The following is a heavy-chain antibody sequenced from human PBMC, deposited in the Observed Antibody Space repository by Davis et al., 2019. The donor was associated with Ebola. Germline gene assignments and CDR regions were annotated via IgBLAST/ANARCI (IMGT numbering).Heavy chain of an antibody. CDR1: GYTFTSYG. J-gene: IGHJ4*02. D-gene: IGHD2-8*01. CDR2: ISAYNGNT. CDR3: ARDQDVFFTNGISYGPRTNFDY. Sequence: AASVKVSCKGSGYTFTSYGISWVRQAPGQGLEWMGWISAYNGNTNYAQNFQDRVTMTTDTSTSTVYMELRSLRSDDTAVYYCARDQDVFFTNGISYGPRTNFDYWGRGTLVTVSS. V-gene: IGHV1-18*01.